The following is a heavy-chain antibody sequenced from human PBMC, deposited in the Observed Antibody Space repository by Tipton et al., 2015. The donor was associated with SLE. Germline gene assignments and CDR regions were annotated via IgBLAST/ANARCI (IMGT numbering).Heavy chain of an antibody. J-gene: IGHJ4*02. CDR1: GFTFNTYI. Sequence: GSLRLSCAASGFTFNTYIMNWVRQGPGKGLEWVSAISSGSTYIDYADSVKGRFTISRDNAANSLYLQMNSLRAEDTAVYYCTRDTLADDNWGQGTLVTVSS. CDR2: ISSGSTYI. V-gene: IGHV3-21*01. CDR3: TRDTLADDN.